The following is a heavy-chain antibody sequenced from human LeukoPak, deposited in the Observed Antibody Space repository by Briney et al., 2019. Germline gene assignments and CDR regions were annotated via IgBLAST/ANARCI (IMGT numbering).Heavy chain of an antibody. CDR1: GGSISSSSSY. V-gene: IGHV4-39*01. CDR2: IYYSGST. J-gene: IGHJ2*01. D-gene: IGHD3-22*01. Sequence: PSETLSLTCTVSGGSISSSSSYWGWIRQPPGMGLEWLGSIYYSGSTYYNPSLKSRVTISVDTSKNQFSLKVSSVAAADTAVYYCARYESSAYGIDVWGRGTLVTVSS. CDR3: ARYESSAYGIDV.